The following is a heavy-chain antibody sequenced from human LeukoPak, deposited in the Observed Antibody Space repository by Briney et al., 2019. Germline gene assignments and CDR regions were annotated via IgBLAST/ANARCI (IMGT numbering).Heavy chain of an antibody. Sequence: PGGPLRLSCAASGFTFSSYWMSWVRQAPGKGLEQVAKPKQDRSEKYYVGSVKGRFTISRDNAKNSLYLQMNSLRAEDTAVYYCARGTYSSSWYYYYYYMDVWGKGTTVTIAS. CDR2: PKQDRSEK. D-gene: IGHD6-13*01. V-gene: IGHV3-7*01. J-gene: IGHJ6*03. CDR1: GFTFSSYW. CDR3: ARGTYSSSWYYYYYYMDV.